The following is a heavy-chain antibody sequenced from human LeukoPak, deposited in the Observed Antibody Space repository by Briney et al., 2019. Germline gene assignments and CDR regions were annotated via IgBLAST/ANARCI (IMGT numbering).Heavy chain of an antibody. CDR2: ITGSGDSS. CDR3: ASGGEHSYGSFDY. D-gene: IGHD5-18*01. V-gene: IGHV3-23*01. Sequence: GRSLRLSCAASGFTFSNYAMSWVRQAPGRGLEWVSAITGSGDSSYYADSVKGRFTISRDNSKSMLFLQMNSLRAEDTAVYYCASGGEHSYGSFDYWGQGSLVTVSS. J-gene: IGHJ4*02. CDR1: GFTFSNYA.